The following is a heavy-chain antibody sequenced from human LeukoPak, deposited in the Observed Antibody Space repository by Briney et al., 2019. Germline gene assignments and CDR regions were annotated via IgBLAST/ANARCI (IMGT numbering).Heavy chain of an antibody. D-gene: IGHD5-24*01. CDR1: GFTFRSYW. Sequence: GGSLRLSCVASGFTFRSYWISWVRQAPGKGLEWVANINQDGSAKYYVDSVKGRFTISRDNAKDSLYLQLNSLGAEDTAVYYCVKDVHPPPREITPGDWGQGTLVVVDS. V-gene: IGHV3-7*01. CDR2: INQDGSAK. J-gene: IGHJ4*02. CDR3: VKDVHPPPREITPGD.